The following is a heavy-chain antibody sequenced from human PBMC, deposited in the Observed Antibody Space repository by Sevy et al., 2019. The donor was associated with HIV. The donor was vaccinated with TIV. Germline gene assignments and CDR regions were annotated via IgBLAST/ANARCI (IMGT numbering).Heavy chain of an antibody. V-gene: IGHV3-74*01. CDR1: GFTFSSYW. J-gene: IGHJ3*02. D-gene: IGHD6-19*01. Sequence: GGSLRLSCAASGFTFSSYWMHWVRQAPGKGLVWVSRINSDGSSTSYADSVKGRFTISRDNAKNTLYLQMNSLRAEDTAVYCCARAKGYSSGWYEVHAFDIWGQGTMVTVSS. CDR3: ARAKGYSSGWYEVHAFDI. CDR2: INSDGSST.